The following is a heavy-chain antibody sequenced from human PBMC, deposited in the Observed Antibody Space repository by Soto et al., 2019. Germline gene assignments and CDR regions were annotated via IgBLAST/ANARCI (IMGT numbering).Heavy chain of an antibody. D-gene: IGHD2-2*01. CDR1: GFTFSGFT. CDR2: ISRGGETI. V-gene: IGHV3-48*02. Sequence: EVQLVESGVGLVQPGGSLRLSCAASGFTFSGFTMNWVRQTPGRGLEWISYISRGGETIYYADSVKGRFTISRDNAENSLYLQMNSLRDEDTAVYYCASRNLAGCSGTDCLYYFDYWGQGTLVTVSS. J-gene: IGHJ4*02. CDR3: ASRNLAGCSGTDCLYYFDY.